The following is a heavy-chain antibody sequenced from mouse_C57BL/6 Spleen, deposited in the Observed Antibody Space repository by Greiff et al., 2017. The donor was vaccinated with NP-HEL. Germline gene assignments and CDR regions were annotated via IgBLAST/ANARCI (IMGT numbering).Heavy chain of an antibody. Sequence: QVQLQQPGAELVKPGASVKLSCKASGYTFTSYWMHWVKQRPGQGLEWIGMIHPNSGSTNYNEKFKSKATLTVDKSSSTAYMQLSSLTSEDSAVYYCARRDYYGTIADLAWFAYWGQGTLVTVSA. V-gene: IGHV1-64*01. D-gene: IGHD1-1*01. CDR3: ARRDYYGTIADLAWFAY. J-gene: IGHJ3*01. CDR2: IHPNSGST. CDR1: GYTFTSYW.